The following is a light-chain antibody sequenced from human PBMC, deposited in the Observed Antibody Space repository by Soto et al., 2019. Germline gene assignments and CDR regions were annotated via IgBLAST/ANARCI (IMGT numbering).Light chain of an antibody. V-gene: IGLV2-14*01. J-gene: IGLJ3*02. CDR3: NSYSSGLTLWV. CDR2: EVS. Sequence: QSALTQPASVSGSPGQSITISCTGTSSDVGGYNHVSWYQQHPGKAPKMLIYEVSNRPSGVSNRFSGSKSGNTASLTISGLQAEDEADYYCNSYSSGLTLWVFGGGTKVTVL. CDR1: SSDVGGYNH.